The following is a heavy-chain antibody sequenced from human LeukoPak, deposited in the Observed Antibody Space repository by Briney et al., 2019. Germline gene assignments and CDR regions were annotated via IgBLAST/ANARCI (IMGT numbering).Heavy chain of an antibody. V-gene: IGHV4-39*01. Sequence: SETLSLTCTVSGGSVSSTEFYWGWIRQPPGKGLQGIGNIYYTGSTYYNPSLNSRVTMSVDTSQNQISLKMTSVTAADTAVYYCARLSKGRYFDYIFDYWGQGTLVTVSS. CDR3: ARLSKGRYFDYIFDY. J-gene: IGHJ4*02. D-gene: IGHD3-9*01. CDR1: GGSVSSTEFY. CDR2: IYYTGST.